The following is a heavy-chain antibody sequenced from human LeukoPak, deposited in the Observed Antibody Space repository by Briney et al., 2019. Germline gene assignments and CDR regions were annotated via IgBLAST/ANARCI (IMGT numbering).Heavy chain of an antibody. CDR2: IYYSGST. CDR1: GGSFSGYH. Sequence: SETLSLTCAVYGGSFSGYHWSWIRQPPGKGLEWIGYIYYSGSTNYNPSLKSRVTISVDTSKNQFSLKLSSVTAADTAVYYCAREVGATPYFDYWGQGTLVTVSS. J-gene: IGHJ4*02. D-gene: IGHD1-26*01. V-gene: IGHV4-59*01. CDR3: AREVGATPYFDY.